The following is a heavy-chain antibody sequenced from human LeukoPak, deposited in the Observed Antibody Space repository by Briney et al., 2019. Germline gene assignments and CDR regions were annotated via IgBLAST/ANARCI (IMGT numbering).Heavy chain of an antibody. Sequence: GGSLRLSCAASGFTFSSYSMNWVRQAPGKGLEWVSSISSSSYIYYADSVKGRFTISRDNAKNSLYLQMNSLRAEDTAVYYCAIGRYCSSTSCYAPNCFDPWGQGTLVTVSS. J-gene: IGHJ5*02. V-gene: IGHV3-21*01. CDR1: GFTFSSYS. CDR3: AIGRYCSSTSCYAPNCFDP. D-gene: IGHD2-2*01. CDR2: ISSSSYI.